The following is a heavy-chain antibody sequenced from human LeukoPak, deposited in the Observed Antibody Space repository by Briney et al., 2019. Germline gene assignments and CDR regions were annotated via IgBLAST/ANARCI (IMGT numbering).Heavy chain of an antibody. Sequence: SVKVSCKASGGTFSNYAISWVRQAPGQGLEWMGGIIPIFGTANYAQKFRGRVTITADKSTRTAYMELSRLRSDDTAVYYCARNIAAAVSWFDPWGQGTLVTVSS. J-gene: IGHJ5*02. D-gene: IGHD6-13*01. CDR3: ARNIAAAVSWFDP. CDR1: GGTFSNYA. CDR2: IIPIFGTA. V-gene: IGHV1-69*06.